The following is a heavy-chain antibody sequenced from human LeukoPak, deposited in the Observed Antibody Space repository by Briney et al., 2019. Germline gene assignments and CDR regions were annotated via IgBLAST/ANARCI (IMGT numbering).Heavy chain of an antibody. CDR1: GFTFSRYW. V-gene: IGHV3-23*01. CDR2: ISGSGGST. J-gene: IGHJ4*02. CDR3: AKDGGVWFGESNDY. Sequence: GGSLRLSCAASGFTFSRYWMSWVRQAPEKGLEWVSTISGSGGSTYYTDSVRGRFTISRDNSKNTLYLQMNSLRAEDTAVYYCAKDGGVWFGESNDYWGQGTLVTVSS. D-gene: IGHD3-10*01.